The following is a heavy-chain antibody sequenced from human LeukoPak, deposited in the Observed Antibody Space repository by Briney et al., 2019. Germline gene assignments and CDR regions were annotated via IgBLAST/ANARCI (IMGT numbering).Heavy chain of an antibody. Sequence: PGGSLRLSCAASGFTFSSYGMHWVRQAPGKGLEWVAGISYDGSTKYYADCVKGRFTISRDNSKNPLYLQMNSLRAEDTAVYYCAKPRSSGSYSAFDIWGQGTMVTVSS. J-gene: IGHJ3*02. CDR3: AKPRSSGSYSAFDI. D-gene: IGHD1-26*01. CDR2: ISYDGSTK. CDR1: GFTFSSYG. V-gene: IGHV3-30*18.